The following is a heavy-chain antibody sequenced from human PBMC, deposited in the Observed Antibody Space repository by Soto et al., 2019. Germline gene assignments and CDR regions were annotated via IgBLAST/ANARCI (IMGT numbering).Heavy chain of an antibody. J-gene: IGHJ4*02. CDR2: ISSSSSYI. CDR3: ARDLAAYDFWSGPDY. CDR1: GFTFSSYS. V-gene: IGHV3-21*01. Sequence: GGSLRLSCAASGFTFSSYSMNWVRQAPGKGLEWVSSISSSSSYIYYADSVKGRFTVSRDNAKNSLYLQMNSLRAEDTAVYYCARDLAAYDFWSGPDYWGQGTLVTVYS. D-gene: IGHD3-3*01.